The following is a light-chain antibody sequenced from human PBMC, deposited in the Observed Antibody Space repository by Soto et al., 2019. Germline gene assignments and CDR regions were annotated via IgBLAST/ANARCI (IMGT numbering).Light chain of an antibody. Sequence: DIPMTPSPSTLSSTVGDRVTIICRASQSISSWLAWYQQKPGKAPKLLIYDASSLESGVPSRFSGSGSGTEFTLTISSLQPEDFATYYCHQYNTWTFGQRTK. CDR3: HQYNTWT. V-gene: IGKV1-5*02. J-gene: IGKJ1*01. CDR1: QSISSW. CDR2: DAS.